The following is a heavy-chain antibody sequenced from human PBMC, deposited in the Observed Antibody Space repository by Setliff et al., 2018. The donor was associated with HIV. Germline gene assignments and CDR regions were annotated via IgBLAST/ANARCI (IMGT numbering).Heavy chain of an antibody. J-gene: IGHJ6*03. V-gene: IGHV3-48*03. CDR3: ARNARDVRRVIGHLDYYYYMDV. D-gene: IGHD3-10*01. Sequence: PGGSLRLSCAGSGFTFSSYEMNWVRQAPGKGLEWVSYISSSDSTIYYADFVKGRFTISRDNAKNSLYLQMNSLSAEDTAVYYCARNARDVRRVIGHLDYYYYMDVWGKGTTVTVSS. CDR1: GFTFSSYE. CDR2: ISSSDSTI.